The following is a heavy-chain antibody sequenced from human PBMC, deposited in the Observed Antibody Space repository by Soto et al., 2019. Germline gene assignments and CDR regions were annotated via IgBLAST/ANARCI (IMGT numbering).Heavy chain of an antibody. J-gene: IGHJ5*02. CDR1: GGSISSGDYY. CDR3: ARETTIFGVVNWFDP. D-gene: IGHD3-3*01. CDR2: IYYSGGT. Sequence: PSETLSLTCTVSGGSISSGDYYWSWIRQPPGKGLEWIGYIYYSGGTYYNPSLKSRVTISVDTSKNQFSLKLSSVTAADTAVYYCARETTIFGVVNWFDPWGQGTLVTVSS. V-gene: IGHV4-30-4*01.